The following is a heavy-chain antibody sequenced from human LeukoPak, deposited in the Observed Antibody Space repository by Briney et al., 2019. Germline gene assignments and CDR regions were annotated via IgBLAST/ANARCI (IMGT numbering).Heavy chain of an antibody. CDR1: GYTLTELS. CDR2: FDPEDGET. Sequence: ASVKVSCKVSGYTLTELSMHWVRQSPGKGLEWMGGFDPEDGETIYAQKFQGRVTMTEDTSTDTAYMELSSLRSEDTAVYYCATVPYYDILTGYLFDYWGQGTLVTVSS. J-gene: IGHJ4*02. CDR3: ATVPYYDILTGYLFDY. V-gene: IGHV1-24*01. D-gene: IGHD3-9*01.